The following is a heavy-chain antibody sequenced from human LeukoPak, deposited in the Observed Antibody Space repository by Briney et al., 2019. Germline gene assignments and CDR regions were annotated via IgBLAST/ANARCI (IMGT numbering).Heavy chain of an antibody. D-gene: IGHD4-17*01. Sequence: ASVTVSCKASGYTFTGYYMHWVRQAPGQGLEWMGWINPNSGGTNYAQKFQGWVTMTRDTSISTAYMELSRLRSDDTAVYYCARENTTVTYFDYWGQGTLVTVSS. CDR2: INPNSGGT. CDR3: ARENTTVTYFDY. V-gene: IGHV1-2*04. J-gene: IGHJ4*02. CDR1: GYTFTGYY.